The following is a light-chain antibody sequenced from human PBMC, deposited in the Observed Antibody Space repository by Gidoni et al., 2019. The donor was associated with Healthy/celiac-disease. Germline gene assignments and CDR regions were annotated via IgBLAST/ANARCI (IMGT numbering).Light chain of an antibody. CDR3: CSYAGSSTWV. Sequence: QSALTQPASESGSPGQSITISCTGTSSDVGGYNLVSWYQQHPGKAPKLMIYEGSKRPSGVSNRFSGSKSGNTASLTISGLQAEDEADYYCCSYAGSSTWVFGGGTKLTVL. CDR2: EGS. CDR1: SSDVGGYNL. J-gene: IGLJ3*02. V-gene: IGLV2-23*01.